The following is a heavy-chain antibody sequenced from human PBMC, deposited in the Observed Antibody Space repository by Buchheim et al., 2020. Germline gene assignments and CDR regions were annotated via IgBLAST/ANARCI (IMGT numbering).Heavy chain of an antibody. D-gene: IGHD3/OR15-3a*01. Sequence: EVQLVESGGGLVQPGGSLRLSCAASGFTFSSYWMSWVRQAPGKGLEWVANIKQDGSEKSYVDSVKGRFTISRDNAKNSLYLQMNSLRAEDTAVYYCARIGRTVYYYYGMDVWGQGTT. J-gene: IGHJ6*02. V-gene: IGHV3-7*01. CDR2: IKQDGSEK. CDR1: GFTFSSYW. CDR3: ARIGRTVYYYYGMDV.